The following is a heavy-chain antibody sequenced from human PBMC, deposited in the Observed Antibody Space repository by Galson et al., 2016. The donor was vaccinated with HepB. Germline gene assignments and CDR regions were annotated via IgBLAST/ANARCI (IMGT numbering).Heavy chain of an antibody. CDR3: ARGTGKLTTVTTVTSLWYFDL. CDR2: INPSGGKT. D-gene: IGHD4-17*01. J-gene: IGHJ2*01. CDR1: GYTFRTYY. Sequence: SVKVSCKAFGYTFRTYYMHWVRQAPGQGLEWMGIINPSGGKTKYAQRFQGRVTMTSDTSTNTLYMELSSLRSDDTAVYYYARGTGKLTTVTTVTSLWYFDLWGRGTLVTVSS. V-gene: IGHV1-46*01.